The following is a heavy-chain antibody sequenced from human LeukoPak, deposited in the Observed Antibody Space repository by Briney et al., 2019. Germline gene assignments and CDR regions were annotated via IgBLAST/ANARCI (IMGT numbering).Heavy chain of an antibody. CDR3: ARRSSAAYYYYYMDV. V-gene: IGHV4-34*01. Sequence: SETLSLTCAVYGGSFSGYYWSWIRQPPGKGLESIGEINHSGSTKYNPSLKSRVTISVDTSKNQFSLKLSSVTAADTAVYYCARRSSAAYYYYYMDVWGKGTTVTVSS. D-gene: IGHD6-25*01. CDR2: INHSGST. J-gene: IGHJ6*03. CDR1: GGSFSGYY.